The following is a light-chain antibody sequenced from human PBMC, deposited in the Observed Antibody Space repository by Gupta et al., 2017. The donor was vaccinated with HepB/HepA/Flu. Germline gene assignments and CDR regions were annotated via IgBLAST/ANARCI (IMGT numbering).Light chain of an antibody. J-gene: IGKJ4*01. V-gene: IGKV1-9*01. CDR1: QGISNY. Sequence: DIQLTQSPSFLSASVVDRVTITCRASQGISNYLGWYQQKPGKAPILLIYAASNLEPGVPSRFSGSGSGTEFTLTISSLQPEDFATYYCQQLNSFPQTFGGGTKVDIK. CDR3: QQLNSFPQT. CDR2: AAS.